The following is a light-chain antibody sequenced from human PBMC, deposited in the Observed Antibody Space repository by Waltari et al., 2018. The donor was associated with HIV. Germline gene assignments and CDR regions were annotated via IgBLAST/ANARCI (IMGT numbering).Light chain of an antibody. Sequence: EIVLKQSPATLSLSPGERATLSCGASQSVGSLISWYQQKPGQAPRLLIYDSSNRATGIPARFSGSGSGTDFTLTISILEPEDFAVYYCQQRSSWPLTFGGGTKVEIK. CDR1: QSVGSL. CDR3: QQRSSWPLT. V-gene: IGKV3-11*01. J-gene: IGKJ4*01. CDR2: DSS.